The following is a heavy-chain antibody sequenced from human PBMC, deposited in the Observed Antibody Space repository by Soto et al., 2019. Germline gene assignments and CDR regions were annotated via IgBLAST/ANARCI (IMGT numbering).Heavy chain of an antibody. D-gene: IGHD3-16*01. CDR1: GFTFSSYG. CDR2: SSATGAGT. Sequence: VGSLRLSCAASGFTFSSYGMTWVRQAPGKGLEWVSFSSATGAGTYYADSVKGRFTTSRDNSKNTLFLQMDSLRPDDTAVYFCAREAIYYDASGFSLYYFDSWGQGSLVTVSS. J-gene: IGHJ4*02. V-gene: IGHV3-23*01. CDR3: AREAIYYDASGFSLYYFDS.